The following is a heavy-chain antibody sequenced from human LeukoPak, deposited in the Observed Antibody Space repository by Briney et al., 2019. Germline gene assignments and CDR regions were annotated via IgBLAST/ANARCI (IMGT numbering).Heavy chain of an antibody. CDR2: IYYSGST. Sequence: SETLSLTCTVSGGSISSSSYYWGWIRQPPGKGLEWIGSIYYSGSTYYNPSLKSRVTISVDTSKSQFSLKLSSVTAADTAVYYCARIGVGGATSRKAFDNWGQGTMVTVS. CDR3: ARIGVGGATSRKAFDN. CDR1: GGSISSSSYY. V-gene: IGHV4-39*01. J-gene: IGHJ3*02. D-gene: IGHD1-26*01.